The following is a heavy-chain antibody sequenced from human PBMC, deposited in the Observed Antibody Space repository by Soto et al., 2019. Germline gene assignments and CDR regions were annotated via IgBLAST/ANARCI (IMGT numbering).Heavy chain of an antibody. Sequence: SETLSLTCAVSGVSISSGNWWTGVRQSPQRGLEYIGEIFHDGTANYYPSFERRVAVSVDTSKNQFSLKLTSVTAADTAIYFCARLVYDTRLNYMYFDFWGQGTLVTVSS. D-gene: IGHD3-10*01. V-gene: IGHV4-4*02. CDR1: GVSISSGNW. CDR2: IFHDGTA. J-gene: IGHJ4*02. CDR3: ARLVYDTRLNYMYFDF.